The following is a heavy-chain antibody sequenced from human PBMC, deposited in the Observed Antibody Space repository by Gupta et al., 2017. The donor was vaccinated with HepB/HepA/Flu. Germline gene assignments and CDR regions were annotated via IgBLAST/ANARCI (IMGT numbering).Heavy chain of an antibody. CDR1: GFTFTNYP. D-gene: IGHD1-26*01. CDR2: IRASDGST. J-gene: IGHJ4*02. CDR3: ARGLTILDY. V-gene: IGHV3-23*01. Sequence: EVQLLESGGGLVQPGGSLKVSCAASGFTFTNYPMTWVRQAPGKGLEWVSAIRASDGSTHYADSVKGRFTISRDTSKNTGYLQMNSLRAEDTAVYYCARGLTILDYWGQGTLVTVSS.